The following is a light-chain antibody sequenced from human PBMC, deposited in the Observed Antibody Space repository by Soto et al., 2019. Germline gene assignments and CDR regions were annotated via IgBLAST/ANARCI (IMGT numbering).Light chain of an antibody. Sequence: QSVLTQPASVSGSPGQSIAISCTGTSRDVGAYNSVSWYQQHPGKVPKLLIYDVNNRPSEISTRFSGSKSGNTASPTISGLQAEDEADYYCSSYTTSGNYVFGTGTKVTVL. J-gene: IGLJ1*01. V-gene: IGLV2-14*01. CDR3: SSYTTSGNYV. CDR1: SRDVGAYNS. CDR2: DVN.